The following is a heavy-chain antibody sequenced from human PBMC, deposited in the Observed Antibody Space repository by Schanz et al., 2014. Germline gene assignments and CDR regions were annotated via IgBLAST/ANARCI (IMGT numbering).Heavy chain of an antibody. V-gene: IGHV1-69*08. CDR1: GVTFSSYT. CDR3: ARDGVNAAAGGNY. D-gene: IGHD6-13*01. J-gene: IGHJ4*02. CDR2: IIPILGIA. Sequence: QVQLVQSEAEVKKPGSSVKVSCKASGVTFSSYTISWVRQAPGQGLEWMGMIIPILGIANYAQNFQGRVTITADKSTSTAYMELASLRSENAAVYYCARDGVNAAAGGNYWGQGTLVTVSS.